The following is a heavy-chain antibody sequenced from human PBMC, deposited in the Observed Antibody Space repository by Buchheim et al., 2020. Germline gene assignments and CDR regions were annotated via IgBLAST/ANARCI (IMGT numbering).Heavy chain of an antibody. CDR3: AREKRSTTRKYYFDY. CDR2: INEDGSGK. V-gene: IGHV3-7*03. CDR1: GFTFSNSW. J-gene: IGHJ4*02. D-gene: IGHD5/OR15-5a*01. Sequence: DVQLVESGGGLVQPGGSLRLSCAASGFTFSNSWMSWVRQAPGKGLEWVAEINEDGSGKYYVDSVKGRFAISRDNAKNTLYLQMNSLRAEDPAVYYCAREKRSTTRKYYFDYWGQGTL.